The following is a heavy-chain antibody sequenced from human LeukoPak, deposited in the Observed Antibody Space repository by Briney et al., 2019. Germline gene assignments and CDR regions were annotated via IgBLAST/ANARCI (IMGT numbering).Heavy chain of an antibody. D-gene: IGHD3-22*01. CDR3: ARSSSGGRFDGMDV. CDR1: GYTFTSYD. Sequence: ASVKVSCKASGYTFTSYDINWVRQATGQGLEWMGWMNPNSGNTDYAQKFQGRVTMTRDTSISTAYMELSSLRSEDTAVYYCARSSSGGRFDGMDVWGQGTTVTVSS. V-gene: IGHV1-8*01. CDR2: MNPNSGNT. J-gene: IGHJ6*02.